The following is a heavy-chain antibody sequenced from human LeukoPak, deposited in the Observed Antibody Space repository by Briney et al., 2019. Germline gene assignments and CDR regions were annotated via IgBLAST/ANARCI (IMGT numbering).Heavy chain of an antibody. D-gene: IGHD6-19*01. J-gene: IGHJ4*02. CDR2: IIPIFGTA. Sequence: SVKVSCKASGCTFSSYAISWVRQAPGQGLEWMGGIIPIFGTANYAQKFQGRVTMTRDTSISTAYMELSRLRSDDTAVYYCARGFTVAGIDYWGQGTLVTVSS. CDR3: ARGFTVAGIDY. V-gene: IGHV1-69*05. CDR1: GCTFSSYA.